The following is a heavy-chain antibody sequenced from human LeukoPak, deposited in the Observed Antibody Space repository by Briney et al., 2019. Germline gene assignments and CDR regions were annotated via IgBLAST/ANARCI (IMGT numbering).Heavy chain of an antibody. Sequence: SETLSLTCTVSGGSVSSAGYYWSWIRQPPGKGLEWIGYIYYSGSTNYNPSLKSRVAISVDTSKNQFSLKLSSVTAADTAVYYCARVLGLNVDYWGHGTLVTVSS. D-gene: IGHD2-15*01. CDR1: GGSVSSAGYY. CDR3: ARVLGLNVDY. V-gene: IGHV4-61*08. CDR2: IYYSGST. J-gene: IGHJ4*01.